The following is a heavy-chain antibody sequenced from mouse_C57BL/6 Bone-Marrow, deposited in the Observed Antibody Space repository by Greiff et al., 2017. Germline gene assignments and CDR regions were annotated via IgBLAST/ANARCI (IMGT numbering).Heavy chain of an antibody. CDR3: ARDLPIYYDYAAWFAY. Sequence: DVKLQESGPGLVKPSQSLSLTCSVTGYSITSGYYWNWIRQFPGNKLEWMGYISYDGSNNYNPSLKNRISITRDTSKNQFFLKLNSVTTEDTATYYCARDLPIYYDYAAWFAYWGQGTLVTVSA. CDR2: ISYDGSN. CDR1: GYSITSGYY. D-gene: IGHD2-4*01. J-gene: IGHJ3*01. V-gene: IGHV3-6*01.